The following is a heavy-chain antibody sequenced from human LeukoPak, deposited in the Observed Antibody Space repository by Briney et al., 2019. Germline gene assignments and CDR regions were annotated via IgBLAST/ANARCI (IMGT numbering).Heavy chain of an antibody. CDR1: GFTFSNAW. CDR2: IKRKTDGGTT. J-gene: IGHJ4*02. V-gene: IGHV3-15*01. Sequence: GGSLRLSCAASGFTFSNAWMSWVRQAPGKGLEWVGRIKRKTDGGTTDYAAPVKGRFTISRDESKNTLSLQMNSLKTEDTAVYYCTTLGAFDYWGQGNLVTVSS. CDR3: TTLGAFDY. D-gene: IGHD3-16*01.